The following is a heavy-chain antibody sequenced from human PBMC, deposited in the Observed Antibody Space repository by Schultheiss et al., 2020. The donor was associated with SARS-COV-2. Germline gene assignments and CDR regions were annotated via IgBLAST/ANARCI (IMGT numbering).Heavy chain of an antibody. J-gene: IGHJ6*02. CDR2: INHSGST. V-gene: IGHV4-34*01. Sequence: GSLRLSCAVYGGSFSGYYWSWIRQPPGKGLEWIGEINHSGSTNYNPSLKSRVTISVDTSKNQFSLNLTSVTAADTAVYYCARDKDAMDVWGQGTTVTVSS. CDR1: GGSFSGYY. CDR3: ARDKDAMDV.